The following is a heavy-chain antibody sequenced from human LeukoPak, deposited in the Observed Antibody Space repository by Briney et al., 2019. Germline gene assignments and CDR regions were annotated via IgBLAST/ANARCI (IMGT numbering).Heavy chain of an antibody. CDR3: ARDTYRFDDY. CDR2: MGQDGSET. J-gene: IGHJ4*02. V-gene: IGHV3-7*01. CDR1: GFTFSSYW. Sequence: VGSLRLSCAASGFTFSSYWMSWVRQAPGKGLEWVATMGQDGSETYYVDSVKGRFTISRDNAKNSLYLQMNSLRAEDTAVYFCARDTYRFDDYWGQGTLVTVSS.